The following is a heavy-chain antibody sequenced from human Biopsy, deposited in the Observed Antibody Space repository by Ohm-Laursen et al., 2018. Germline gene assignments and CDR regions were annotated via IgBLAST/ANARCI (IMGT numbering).Heavy chain of an antibody. CDR1: GGTFSNYA. CDR3: ATPFQYYDSWGGYPPFDH. J-gene: IGHJ4*02. V-gene: IGHV1-69*10. Sequence: SVKVSCKASGGTFSNYAIGWVRQAPGEGLEWMGGIIAVSGLVNYAPKFQGRVSITADKSTTTAYMELSNLKSEDTAVYYCATPFQYYDSWGGYPPFDHWGQGTPVTVSS. CDR2: IIAVSGLV. D-gene: IGHD3-3*01.